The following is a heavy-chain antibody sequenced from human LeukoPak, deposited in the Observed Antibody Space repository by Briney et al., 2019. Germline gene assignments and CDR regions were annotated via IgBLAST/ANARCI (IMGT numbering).Heavy chain of an antibody. V-gene: IGHV3-23*01. D-gene: IGHD3-10*01. Sequence: HSRGSLRLSCAASGFTFSSYAMSWVRQAPGKGLEWVSAISGSGGSTYYADSVKGRFTISRDNSKNTLYLQMNSLRAEDTAVYYCAKDAMVRGVMTIDYWGQGTLVTVSS. J-gene: IGHJ4*02. CDR3: AKDAMVRGVMTIDY. CDR1: GFTFSSYA. CDR2: ISGSGGST.